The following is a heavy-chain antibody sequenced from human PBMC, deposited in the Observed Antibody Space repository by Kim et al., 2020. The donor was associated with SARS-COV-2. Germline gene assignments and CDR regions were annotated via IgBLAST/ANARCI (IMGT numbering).Heavy chain of an antibody. D-gene: IGHD3-10*01. CDR3: AKDLVHYGSGSYYFDY. CDR2: ISWNSGSI. Sequence: GGSLRLSCAASGFTFGDYAMHWVRQAPGKGLEWVSGISWNSGSIGYADSVKCRFTISRDNAKNSLYLQMNSLRAEDTALYYCAKDLVHYGSGSYYFDYWGQGTLVTVSS. CDR1: GFTFGDYA. J-gene: IGHJ4*02. V-gene: IGHV3-9*01.